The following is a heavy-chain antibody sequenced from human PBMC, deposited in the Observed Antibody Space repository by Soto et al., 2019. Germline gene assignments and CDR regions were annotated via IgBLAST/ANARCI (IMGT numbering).Heavy chain of an antibody. CDR2: VNHSGST. Sequence: SSETLSLTCAVYGGSFSGYYWSWIRQPPGKGLEWIGEVNHSGSTNYNPSLKSRVTISVHTSKKQFSLKLSSVTAADTAVYYCARGGAAAGTLDPWGQGTLVTVSS. CDR3: ARGGAAAGTLDP. CDR1: GGSFSGYY. D-gene: IGHD6-13*01. J-gene: IGHJ5*02. V-gene: IGHV4-34*01.